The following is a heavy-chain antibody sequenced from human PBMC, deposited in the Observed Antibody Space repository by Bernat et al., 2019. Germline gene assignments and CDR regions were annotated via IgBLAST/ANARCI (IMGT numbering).Heavy chain of an antibody. CDR2: ISYDGSNK. J-gene: IGHJ4*02. D-gene: IGHD3-10*01. CDR3: AKKNELGWNCYDSESYYLDY. V-gene: IGHV3-30*18. CDR1: GFTFSSYG. Sequence: QVQLVESGGGVVQPGRSLRLSCAASGFTFSSYGMHWVRQAPGKGLEWVAVISYDGSNKYYADSVKGRFTISRDNSKNTLYLQMNSLRAEDTAVYYCAKKNELGWNCYDSESYYLDYWGQGTLVTVSS.